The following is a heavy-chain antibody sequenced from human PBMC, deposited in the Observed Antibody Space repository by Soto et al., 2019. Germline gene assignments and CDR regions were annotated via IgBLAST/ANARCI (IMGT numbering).Heavy chain of an antibody. CDR1: GFTFSSYS. CDR2: ISSSSSYI. Sequence: EVQLVESGGGLVKPGGSLRLSCAASGFTFSSYSMNWVRQAPGKGLEWVSSISSSSSYIYYADSVKGRFTISRDNAKNSLYLQMNSLRAEDTAVYYCARDSRQLTYDDFWSRYPDYWGQGTLVTVSS. V-gene: IGHV3-21*01. J-gene: IGHJ4*02. CDR3: ARDSRQLTYDDFWSRYPDY. D-gene: IGHD3-3*01.